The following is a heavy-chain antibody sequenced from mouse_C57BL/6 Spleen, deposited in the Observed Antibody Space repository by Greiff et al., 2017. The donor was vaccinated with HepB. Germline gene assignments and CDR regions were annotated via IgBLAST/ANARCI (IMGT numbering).Heavy chain of an antibody. V-gene: IGHV1-82*01. Sequence: VQLQESGPELVKPGASVKISCKASGYAFSSSWMNWVKQRPGKGLEWIGRIYPGDGDTNYNGKFKGKATLTADKSSSTAYMQLSSLTSEDSAVYFYVDDDFDYWGQGTTLTVSS. CDR3: VDDDFDY. CDR1: GYAFSSSW. J-gene: IGHJ2*01. CDR2: IYPGDGDT. D-gene: IGHD2-12*01.